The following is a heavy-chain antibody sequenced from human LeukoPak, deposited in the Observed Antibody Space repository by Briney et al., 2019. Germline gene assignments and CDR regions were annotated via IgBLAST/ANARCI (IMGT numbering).Heavy chain of an antibody. J-gene: IGHJ4*02. D-gene: IGHD3-10*01. CDR2: IIPIFGTA. CDR3: ARDYNGSGSGVFDY. Sequence: SVKVSCKASGGTFSSYAMSWVRQARGQGLAGMGGIIPIFGTANYAQKFQGRVTITADESTSTAYMELSSLRSEDTAVYYCARDYNGSGSGVFDYWGQGTLVTVSS. CDR1: GGTFSSYA. V-gene: IGHV1-69*01.